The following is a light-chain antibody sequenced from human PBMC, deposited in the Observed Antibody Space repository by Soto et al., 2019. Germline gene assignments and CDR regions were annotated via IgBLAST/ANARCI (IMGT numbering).Light chain of an antibody. V-gene: IGKV3-11*01. CDR3: QQRSHWA. J-gene: IGKJ4*01. Sequence: EIVLTQSPATLSLSPGERATLSCRASQTTSNYLAWYQQKPGQAPRLLIYDVSNRATGIPARFSGCGSGTDFTLTISSLEPEDFSVYYCQQRSHWAFGGGTKVEIK. CDR2: DVS. CDR1: QTTSNY.